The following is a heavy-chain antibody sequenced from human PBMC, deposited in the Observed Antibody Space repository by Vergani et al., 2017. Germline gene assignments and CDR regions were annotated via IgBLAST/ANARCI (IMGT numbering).Heavy chain of an antibody. CDR2: IYYSGST. D-gene: IGHD6-19*01. Sequence: QLQLQESGPGLVKPSETLSLTCTVSGGSISSSSYYWGWIRQPPGMGLEWIGSIYYSGSTYYNPSLKSRGTISEDTSKNQFSLKLSSVTAADTAVYYCARPVWVGSGWYDGLFDPWGQGTLVTVSS. J-gene: IGHJ5*02. V-gene: IGHV4-39*01. CDR1: GGSISSSSYY. CDR3: ARPVWVGSGWYDGLFDP.